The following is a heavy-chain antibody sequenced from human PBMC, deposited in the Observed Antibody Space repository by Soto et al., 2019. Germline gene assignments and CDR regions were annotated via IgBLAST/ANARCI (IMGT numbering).Heavy chain of an antibody. Sequence: GGSLRLSCAASGFTFSSYEMNWVRQAPGKGLEWVSYISSSGSTIYYADSVKGRFTISRDNAKNSLYLQMNSLRAEDTAVYYCARDTSGYDLNYFDYWGHGTLVTVSS. V-gene: IGHV3-48*03. CDR1: GFTFSSYE. J-gene: IGHJ4*01. CDR3: ARDTSGYDLNYFDY. CDR2: ISSSGSTI. D-gene: IGHD5-12*01.